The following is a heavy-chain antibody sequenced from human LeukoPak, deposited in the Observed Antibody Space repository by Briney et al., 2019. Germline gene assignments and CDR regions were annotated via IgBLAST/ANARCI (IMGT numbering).Heavy chain of an antibody. Sequence: GGSLRLSCAGSGFSVSSYYMNWVRQAPGKGLEWVSLIRDSGETFYADSVKGRFTISRDNSKNTVYLQMNRLRVEDTAVYFCARDRAVTQVWVEFDSWGQGTLVTVSS. CDR3: ARDRAVTQVWVEFDS. CDR2: IRDSGET. V-gene: IGHV3-66*03. CDR1: GFSVSSYY. D-gene: IGHD3-16*01. J-gene: IGHJ5*01.